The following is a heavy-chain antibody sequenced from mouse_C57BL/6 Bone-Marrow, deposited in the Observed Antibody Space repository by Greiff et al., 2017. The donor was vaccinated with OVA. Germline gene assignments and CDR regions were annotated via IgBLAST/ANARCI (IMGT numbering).Heavy chain of an antibody. CDR2: ISGGGGNT. CDR3: ARLRPAMDY. J-gene: IGHJ4*01. Sequence: DVHLVESGGGLVKPGGSLKLSCAASGFTFSSYTMSWVRQTPEKRLEWVATISGGGGNTYYPDSVKGRFTISRDTAKNTLYLQMSRLRSEDTALYYCARLRPAMDYWGQGTSVTVSS. V-gene: IGHV5-9*01. CDR1: GFTFSSYT.